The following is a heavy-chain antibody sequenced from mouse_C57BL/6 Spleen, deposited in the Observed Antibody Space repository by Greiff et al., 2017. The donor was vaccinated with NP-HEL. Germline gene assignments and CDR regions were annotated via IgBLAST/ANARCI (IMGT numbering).Heavy chain of an antibody. D-gene: IGHD1-1*01. CDR3: AREGYYGSRNFDV. CDR1: GFNIKDYY. Sequence: VQLKQSGAELVKPGASVKLSCTASGFNIKDYYMHWVKQRTEQGLEWIGRIDPEDGETKYAPEFQGKATITADTSSNTAYLQLSSMTSEDTAVYYCAREGYYGSRNFDVWGTGTTVTVSS. V-gene: IGHV14-2*01. CDR2: IDPEDGET. J-gene: IGHJ1*03.